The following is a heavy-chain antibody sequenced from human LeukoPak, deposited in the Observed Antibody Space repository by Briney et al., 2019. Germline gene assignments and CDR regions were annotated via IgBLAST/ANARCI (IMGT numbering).Heavy chain of an antibody. CDR2: IYGGGGT. J-gene: IGHJ6*02. Sequence: GGSLRLSCAASGFTVSSNYMSWVRQAPGKGLEWVSVIYGGGGTYYADSVTGRFTISRDHSKNTVYLQMNSLRAEDAAVYYCARDTSGYYAMDVWGQGTTVTVSS. V-gene: IGHV3-53*01. D-gene: IGHD2-2*01. CDR1: GFTVSSNY. CDR3: ARDTSGYYAMDV.